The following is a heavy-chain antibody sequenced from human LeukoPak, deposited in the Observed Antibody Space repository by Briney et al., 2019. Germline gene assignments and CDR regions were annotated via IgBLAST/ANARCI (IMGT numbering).Heavy chain of an antibody. J-gene: IGHJ4*02. CDR3: ARLDFWSGYYQDY. CDR2: IYYSGST. D-gene: IGHD3-3*01. CDR1: GGSISSGDYY. Sequence: SQTLSLTCTVSGGSISSGDYYWSWIRQPPGTGLGWIGYIYYSGSTYYNPSLKSRVTISVDTSKNQFSLKLSSVTAADTAVYYCARLDFWSGYYQDYWGQGTLVTVPS. V-gene: IGHV4-30-4*01.